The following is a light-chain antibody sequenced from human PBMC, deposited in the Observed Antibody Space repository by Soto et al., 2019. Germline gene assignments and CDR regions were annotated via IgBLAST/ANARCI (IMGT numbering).Light chain of an antibody. CDR3: QQYNYWPGT. CDR1: ESVSSK. CDR2: GAS. Sequence: EIVMTQSPATLSVSPVERATLSCRASESVSSKLVWYQQKPGQAPRLLIYGASNRATGIPDRFSGSGSGTDFTLTISRLEPEDFAVYYCQQYNYWPGTFGQGTKVDIK. V-gene: IGKV3D-15*01. J-gene: IGKJ1*01.